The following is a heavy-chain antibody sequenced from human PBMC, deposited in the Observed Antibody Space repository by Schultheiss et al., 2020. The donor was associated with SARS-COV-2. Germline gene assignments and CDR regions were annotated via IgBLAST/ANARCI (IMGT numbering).Heavy chain of an antibody. CDR2: IYTSGST. D-gene: IGHD3-9*01. J-gene: IGHJ3*02. Sequence: SETLSLTCTVSGGSISSSSYYLGWIRQPAGKGLEWIGRIYTSGSTNYNPSLKSRVTISVDTSKNQFSLKLSSVTAADTAVYYCAREGENYDILTGYRAGDDAFDIWGQGTMVTVSS. CDR1: GGSISSSSYY. CDR3: AREGENYDILTGYRAGDDAFDI. V-gene: IGHV4-61*02.